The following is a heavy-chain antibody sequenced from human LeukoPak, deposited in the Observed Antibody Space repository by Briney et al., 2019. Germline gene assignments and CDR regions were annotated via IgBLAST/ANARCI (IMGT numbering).Heavy chain of an antibody. V-gene: IGHV1-2*02. CDR1: GHPFTGYY. Sequence: ASVKVSCKASGHPFTGYYMHWLRQAPGLRLEWRRWINPNRGGTNYAQKFQGRVTMTRDTSISTAYMELSRLRSDDTAVYYCAINYYGSGSQQFDYWGQGTLVTVSS. CDR2: INPNRGGT. D-gene: IGHD3-10*01. J-gene: IGHJ4*02. CDR3: AINYYGSGSQQFDY.